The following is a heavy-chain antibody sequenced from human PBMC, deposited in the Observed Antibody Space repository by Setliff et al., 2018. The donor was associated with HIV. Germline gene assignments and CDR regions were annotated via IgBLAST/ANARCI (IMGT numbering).Heavy chain of an antibody. J-gene: IGHJ6*01. Sequence: PSETLSLTCTVSGDSINSGTYYWSWIRQPAGKGLEWIGRLHLSGDTNYNPSLKSRVPMSIDTSKNQFSLTLSSGTAADTAVYYCARANSDYYGSGSHYWYGMDVWGQGTTVTVSS. CDR3: ARANSDYYGSGSHYWYGMDV. CDR2: LHLSGDT. D-gene: IGHD3-10*01. CDR1: GDSINSGTYY. V-gene: IGHV4-61*02.